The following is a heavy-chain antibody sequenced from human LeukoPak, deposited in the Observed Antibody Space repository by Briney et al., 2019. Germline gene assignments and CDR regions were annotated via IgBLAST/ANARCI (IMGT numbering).Heavy chain of an antibody. CDR2: ISAYNGNT. V-gene: IGHV1-18*01. CDR3: ARDLGVLLWFGELRIYAFDI. Sequence: ASVEVSCKASGGTFSSYAISWVRQAPGQGLEWMGWISAYNGNTNYAQKLQGRVTMTTDTSTSTAYMELRSLRSDDTAVYYCARDLGVLLWFGELRIYAFDIWGQGTMVTVSS. J-gene: IGHJ3*02. D-gene: IGHD3-10*01. CDR1: GGTFSSYA.